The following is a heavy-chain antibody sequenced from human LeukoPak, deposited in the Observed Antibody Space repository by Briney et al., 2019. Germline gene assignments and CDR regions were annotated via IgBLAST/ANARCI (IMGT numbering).Heavy chain of an antibody. CDR1: GFTFSSYD. D-gene: IGHD3-22*01. CDR2: IWYDGSNK. V-gene: IGHV3-33*01. CDR3: ARGSYREDGAETYYDFLDY. Sequence: PGGSLRLSCAASGFTFSSYDMHWVRQAPGKGLEWVALIWYDGSNKNYADSVKGRFTISRDNSKNTLFLQMNSLRAEDTAVYYCARGSYREDGAETYYDFLDYWGQGTLVTVSS. J-gene: IGHJ4*02.